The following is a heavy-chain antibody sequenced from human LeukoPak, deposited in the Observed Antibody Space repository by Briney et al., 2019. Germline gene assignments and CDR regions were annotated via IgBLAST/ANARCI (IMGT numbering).Heavy chain of an antibody. D-gene: IGHD1-26*01. CDR2: ISYDGSNK. Sequence: GGSLRLSCAASELTFSSYGMHWVRQAPGKGLEWVAVISYDGSNKYYADSVKGRFTISRDNSKNTLYLQMNSLRAEDTAVYYCAKAASGSWYFDYWGQGTLVTVSS. CDR1: ELTFSSYG. V-gene: IGHV3-30*18. J-gene: IGHJ4*02. CDR3: AKAASGSWYFDY.